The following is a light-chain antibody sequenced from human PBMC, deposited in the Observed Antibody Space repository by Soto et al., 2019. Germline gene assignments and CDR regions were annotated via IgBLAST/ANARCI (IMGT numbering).Light chain of an antibody. J-gene: IGKJ1*01. CDR3: LQCYSFPRT. CDR1: QTIATF. CDR2: DTS. Sequence: DIQMTQSPSSLSASVGDRVIITCRASQTIATFLSWYQQKPGKAPKLLIYDTSAVQIGVPSRFSGDGSGTDFTLVISSLQPADFAAYFCLQCYSFPRTFGQGTRVDVK. V-gene: IGKV1-39*01.